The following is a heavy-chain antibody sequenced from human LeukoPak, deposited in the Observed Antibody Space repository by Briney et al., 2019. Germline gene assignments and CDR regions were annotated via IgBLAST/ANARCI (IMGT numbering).Heavy chain of an antibody. Sequence: GGSLRLSCAASGFTFSNAWMSWVRRAPGKGLEWVGRIKARSNGGTADYSPPVKGRFSISRDDSKNTLYLQMNSLKSDDTAVYYCATEGFTYGYHGIDNWGQGTIVTVSS. D-gene: IGHD5-18*01. V-gene: IGHV3-15*01. CDR2: IKARSNGGTA. J-gene: IGHJ3*02. CDR1: GFTFSNAW. CDR3: ATEGFTYGYHGIDN.